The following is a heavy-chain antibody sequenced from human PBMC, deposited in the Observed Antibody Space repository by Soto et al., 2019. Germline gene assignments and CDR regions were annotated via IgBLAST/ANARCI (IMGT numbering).Heavy chain of an antibody. J-gene: IGHJ6*03. V-gene: IGHV1-69*04. CDR2: IIPMLGVA. CDR1: GDTFSNHT. D-gene: IGHD4-17*01. Sequence: QVQLVQSGAEVKKPGSSVKVSCKASGDTFSNHTISWVRQAPGQGLEWMGRIIPMLGVANYAQKFQGRVTITADKSTSTAYMELISLRSADTAVYYCAGVAEMGTVTKGYYYYMDVWGKGTTVTVSS. CDR3: AGVAEMGTVTKGYYYYMDV.